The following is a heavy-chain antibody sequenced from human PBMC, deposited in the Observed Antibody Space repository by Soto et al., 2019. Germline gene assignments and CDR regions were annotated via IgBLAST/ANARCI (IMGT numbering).Heavy chain of an antibody. CDR1: GYTFTSYG. J-gene: IGHJ6*02. D-gene: IGHD6-13*01. Sequence: GASVKVSCKASGYTFTSYGISWVRQAPGQGLEWMGWISAYNGNTNYAQKLQGRVTMTTDTSTSTAYMELRSLRSDDTAVYYCARDSGIAAALSSPHPRRNYYYYGMDVWGQGTTVTVSS. V-gene: IGHV1-18*01. CDR2: ISAYNGNT. CDR3: ARDSGIAAALSSPHPRRNYYYYGMDV.